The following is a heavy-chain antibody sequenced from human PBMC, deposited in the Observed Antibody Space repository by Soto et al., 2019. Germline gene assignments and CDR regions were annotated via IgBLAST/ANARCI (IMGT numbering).Heavy chain of an antibody. D-gene: IGHD6-19*01. CDR1: GFTFSSYW. CDR3: AGRLVNCYY. J-gene: IGHJ4*02. Sequence: EVQLVESGGGLVQPGGSLRLTCAASGFTFSSYWMSWVRQAPGKGLEGVSNIKQDGSEKYYVDSVKGRFTISRDNAKNSLYLQMNGLRAEDTAVYYCAGRLVNCYYWGQGTLVTVSS. V-gene: IGHV3-7*03. CDR2: IKQDGSEK.